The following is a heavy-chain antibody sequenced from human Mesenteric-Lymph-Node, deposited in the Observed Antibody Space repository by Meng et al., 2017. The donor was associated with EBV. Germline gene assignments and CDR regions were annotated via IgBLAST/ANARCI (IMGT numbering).Heavy chain of an antibody. D-gene: IGHD3-10*01. J-gene: IGHJ4*02. CDR2: IYHSGSS. V-gene: IGHV4-4*02. CDR1: GGPISSSNW. CDR3: ARDGGGLWFGESKHFDS. Sequence: VQLPESGPGLVKPSGTLSLTCAVSGGPISSSNWWSWVRQPPGKGLEWIGEIYHSGSSNYNPSLESRVTMSVDKSKNQFSLKLRSVTAADTAVYYCARDGGGLWFGESKHFDSWGQGTLVTVSS.